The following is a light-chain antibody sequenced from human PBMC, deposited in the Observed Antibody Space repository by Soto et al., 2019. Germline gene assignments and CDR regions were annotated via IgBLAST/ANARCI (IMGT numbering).Light chain of an antibody. CDR3: QQYGSSPYT. Sequence: EIVLTQSPGTLSLSPGEIATLSCRASQSGSSSYLDWYQQKPGQAPRLLIYGISSRATDIPDMLSCSGYWTEFTLPISRLEPEDFSVYYCQQYGSSPYTFGQGTELEIK. J-gene: IGKJ2*01. CDR1: QSGSSSY. CDR2: GIS. V-gene: IGKV3-20*01.